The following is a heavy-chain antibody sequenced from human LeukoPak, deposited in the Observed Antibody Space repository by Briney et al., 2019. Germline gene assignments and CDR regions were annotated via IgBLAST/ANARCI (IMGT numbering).Heavy chain of an antibody. Sequence: GASVKVSCKASGYTFTSYDINWVRQATGQGLEWMGWMNPNSGNTGYAQKVQGRVTMTTDTSTSTAYMEPRSLRSDDTAVYYCARGRAAGTFWLDYWGQGTLVTVSS. V-gene: IGHV1-8*01. CDR2: MNPNSGNT. CDR3: ARGRAAGTFWLDY. CDR1: GYTFTSYD. D-gene: IGHD6-13*01. J-gene: IGHJ4*02.